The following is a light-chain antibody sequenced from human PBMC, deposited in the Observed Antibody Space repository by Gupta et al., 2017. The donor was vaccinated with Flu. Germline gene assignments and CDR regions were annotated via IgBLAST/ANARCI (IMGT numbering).Light chain of an antibody. V-gene: IGKV1-39*01. CDR2: AAS. CDR1: QRISSY. J-gene: IGKJ2*01. CDR3: QQSDRTPFF. Sequence: DIQMTQSPSSLSASVGDRVTITCRASQRISSYLNWYQQKPGKAPKLLIYAASSLQSGVPSRFSGSGSGTDFTLTISSLQPEDFATYYCQQSDRTPFFFGQGTKLEIK.